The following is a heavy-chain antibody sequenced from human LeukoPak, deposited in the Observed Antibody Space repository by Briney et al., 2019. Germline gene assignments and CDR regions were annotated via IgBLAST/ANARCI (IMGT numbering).Heavy chain of an antibody. J-gene: IGHJ4*02. CDR1: GFTFSSYG. Sequence: GGSLRLSCAASGFTFSSYGMHWVRQAPGKGLEWVAVISYDGSNKYYADSVKGRFTISRDNSKNTLYLQMNSLRAEDTAVYYCAKERVRGVSYFDFWGQGSLVIVSS. V-gene: IGHV3-30*18. CDR3: AKERVRGVSYFDF. D-gene: IGHD3-10*01. CDR2: ISYDGSNK.